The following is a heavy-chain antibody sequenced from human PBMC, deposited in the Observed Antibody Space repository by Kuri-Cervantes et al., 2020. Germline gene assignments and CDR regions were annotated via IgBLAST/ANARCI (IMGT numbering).Heavy chain of an antibody. D-gene: IGHD3-3*01. Sequence: ASVKVSCKASGYTFTSYGISWVRQAPGQGLEWMGWISAYNGNTNYAQKLQGRVTMTTDTFTSTAYMELGSLRSEDTAVYYCARVGSYDFWSGNDYYYYYYMDVWGKGTTVTVSS. CDR3: ARVGSYDFWSGNDYYYYYYMDV. CDR2: ISAYNGNT. J-gene: IGHJ6*03. CDR1: GYTFTSYG. V-gene: IGHV1-18*01.